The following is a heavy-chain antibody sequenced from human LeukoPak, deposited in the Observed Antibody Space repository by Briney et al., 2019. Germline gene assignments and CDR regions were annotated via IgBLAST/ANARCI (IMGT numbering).Heavy chain of an antibody. CDR1: GGSFIGYY. Sequence: SETLSLTCAVYGGSFIGYYWTWIRQPPGKGLEWIGYFHHTGSANYNPSPKSRVTISVDTSKNQFSLMLTSVTAADTAVYYCARSGVSVGRGVIASSAYNYYGLDVWGQGTTVTVSS. D-gene: IGHD3-10*01. V-gene: IGHV4-59*01. CDR2: FHHTGSA. J-gene: IGHJ6*02. CDR3: ARSGVSVGRGVIASSAYNYYGLDV.